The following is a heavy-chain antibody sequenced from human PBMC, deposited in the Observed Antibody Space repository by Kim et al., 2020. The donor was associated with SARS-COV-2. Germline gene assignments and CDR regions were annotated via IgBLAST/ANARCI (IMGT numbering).Heavy chain of an antibody. Sequence: PALKSRVNISVDTSKNQFSLKLSSVTAADTAVYYCARGGAYRFSGGVFDYWGQGTLVTVSS. J-gene: IGHJ4*02. CDR3: ARGGAYRFSGGVFDY. V-gene: IGHV4-59*09. D-gene: IGHD3-16*01.